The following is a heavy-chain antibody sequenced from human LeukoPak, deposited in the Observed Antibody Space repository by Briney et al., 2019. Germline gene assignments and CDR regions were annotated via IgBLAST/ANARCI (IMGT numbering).Heavy chain of an antibody. V-gene: IGHV4-34*01. J-gene: IGHJ4*02. CDR2: INHSGST. CDR3: ARGNRSPYYYGSGSYYYFDY. Sequence: SETLSLTGAVYGGSFSGYYWSWIRQPPGKGLEWIGEINHSGSTNYNPSLKSRVTISVDTSKNQFSLKLSSVTAADTAVYYCARGNRSPYYYGSGSYYYFDYWGQGTLVTVSS. D-gene: IGHD3-10*01. CDR1: GGSFSGYY.